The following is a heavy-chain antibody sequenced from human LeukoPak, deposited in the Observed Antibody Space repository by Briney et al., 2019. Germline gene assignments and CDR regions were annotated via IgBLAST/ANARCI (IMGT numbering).Heavy chain of an antibody. Sequence: SETLSLTCAVYGGSFNGYYWSGIRQPPGKGLEWIGEINHSGSTNYNPSLKSRVTISVDTSKNQFSLKLSSVTAADTAVYYCASTLGVSYGSGSYYRSRRSNAFDIWGQGTMVTVSS. CDR1: GGSFNGYY. CDR2: INHSGST. V-gene: IGHV4-34*01. CDR3: ASTLGVSYGSGSYYRSRRSNAFDI. D-gene: IGHD3-10*01. J-gene: IGHJ3*02.